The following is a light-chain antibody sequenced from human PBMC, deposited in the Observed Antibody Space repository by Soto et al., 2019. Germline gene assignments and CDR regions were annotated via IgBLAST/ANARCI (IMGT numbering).Light chain of an antibody. CDR1: QSVSSSY. J-gene: IGKJ4*01. Sequence: EIVMTQSPATLSVSPGERATLSCRAIQSVSSSYLAWYQQKPGQAPRLLIYGASSRATGIPDRFSGSGSGTDFTLTISRLEPEDFAVYYCQQYGSSPPLTFGGGTKVDIK. CDR2: GAS. CDR3: QQYGSSPPLT. V-gene: IGKV3-20*01.